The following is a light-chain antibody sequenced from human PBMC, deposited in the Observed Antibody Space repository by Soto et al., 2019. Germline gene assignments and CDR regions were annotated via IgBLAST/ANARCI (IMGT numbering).Light chain of an antibody. J-gene: IGKJ4*01. V-gene: IGKV3D-15*01. CDR3: QQDDDWLRLT. Sequence: EIVMTQSPATLSVSPGERATLSCRASQSVNIYLAWYQHKPGQAPRLLIFGASYRATGIPARFSGSGSGTEFNLTISSLQSEDVAVYFCQQDDDWLRLTFGGGTKVESK. CDR2: GAS. CDR1: QSVNIY.